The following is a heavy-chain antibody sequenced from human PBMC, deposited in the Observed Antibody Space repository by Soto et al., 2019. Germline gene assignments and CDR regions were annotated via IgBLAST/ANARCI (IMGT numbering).Heavy chain of an antibody. CDR1: DFILSDAW. CDR2: IKSKAHGGTT. Sequence: EVQLEESGGGLIKPGESLTLSCAASDFILSDAWMKWVRQAPGKGLEWVGRIKSKAHGGTTDYAAPLKGRFTILRDDSKNTLYLQMNSPQTEYTAMYYCAAYRDSSGLRRYDYWGQGALVTGSS. D-gene: IGHD3-22*01. CDR3: AAYRDSSGLRRYDY. J-gene: IGHJ4*02. V-gene: IGHV3-15*07.